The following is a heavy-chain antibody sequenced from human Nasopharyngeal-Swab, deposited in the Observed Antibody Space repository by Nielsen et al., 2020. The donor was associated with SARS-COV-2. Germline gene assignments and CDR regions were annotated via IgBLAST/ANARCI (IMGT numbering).Heavy chain of an antibody. CDR1: GSTLTEIS. D-gene: IGHD3-16*01. V-gene: IGHV1-24*01. CDR3: AASQWGEYFDY. CDR2: FDPEDGET. J-gene: IGHJ4*02. Sequence: ASVKVSCKVSGSTLTEISMHWVRQAHGRGLEWMGGFDPEDGETIYAQKFQGRVTMTEDTSIDTAYMELRSRRSEDTAVYYCAASQWGEYFDYWGQGTLVSVSS.